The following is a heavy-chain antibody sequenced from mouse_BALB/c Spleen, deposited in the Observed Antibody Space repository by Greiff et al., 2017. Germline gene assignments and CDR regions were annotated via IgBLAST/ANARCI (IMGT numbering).Heavy chain of an antibody. CDR1: GFNIKDNY. CDR3: ASPTVVERNYVDY. V-gene: IGHV14-3*02. D-gene: IGHD1-1*01. Sequence: VQLQQSGAELVKPGASVKLSCTASGFNIKDNYMHWVKQRPEQGLEWIGRIDPANGNTKYDPKFQGKATITADTSSNTAYLQLSSLTSEDTAVYYCASPTVVERNYVDYWGQGTTLTVSS. J-gene: IGHJ2*01. CDR2: IDPANGNT.